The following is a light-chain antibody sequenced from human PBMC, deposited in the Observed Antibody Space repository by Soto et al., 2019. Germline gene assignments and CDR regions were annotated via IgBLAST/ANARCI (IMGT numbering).Light chain of an antibody. CDR3: QQYGSSQWT. V-gene: IGKV3-20*01. CDR2: GAS. Sequence: EIVLTQSPGTLSLSPGERATLYCRASQSVSGSYLAWYQQKPGQAPRLLIYGASSRATGIPDRFSGSGSGTDFTLTISRLEPEDFAVYYCQQYGSSQWTFGQGTKVDIK. CDR1: QSVSGSY. J-gene: IGKJ1*01.